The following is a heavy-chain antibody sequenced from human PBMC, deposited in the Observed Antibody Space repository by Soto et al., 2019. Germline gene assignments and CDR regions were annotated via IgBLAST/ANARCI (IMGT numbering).Heavy chain of an antibody. CDR1: GFTFSNYW. CDR3: ARPPHPGLSFIAY. V-gene: IGHV3-74*01. J-gene: IGHJ4*02. CDR2: INSDGSST. Sequence: GGSLRLSCAASGFTFSNYWMQWVRQAPGKGLVWVSRINSDGSSTSYADSVKGRFTISRDNAKNTLYLQMNSLRAEDTAVYYCARPPHPGLSFIAYWGQGTLVTVSS.